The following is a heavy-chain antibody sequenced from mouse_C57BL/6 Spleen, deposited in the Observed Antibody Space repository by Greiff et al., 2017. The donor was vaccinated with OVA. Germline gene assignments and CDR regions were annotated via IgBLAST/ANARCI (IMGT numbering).Heavy chain of an antibody. CDR2: ISSGSSTI. V-gene: IGHV5-17*01. Sequence: VQLKESGGGLVKPGGSLKLSCAASGFTLSDYGMHWVRQAPEKGLEWVAYISSGSSTIYYADTVKGRFTISRDNAKNTLFLQMTSLRSEDTAMYYCARDYGVAYWGQGTLVTVSA. CDR1: GFTLSDYG. CDR3: ARDYGVAY. D-gene: IGHD1-1*01. J-gene: IGHJ3*01.